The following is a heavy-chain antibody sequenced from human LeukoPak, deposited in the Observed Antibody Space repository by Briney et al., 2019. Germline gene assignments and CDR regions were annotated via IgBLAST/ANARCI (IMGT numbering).Heavy chain of an antibody. Sequence: PSETLSLTCTVSGDSISSYYWSWIRQPPGKGLEWIGRIYTSGSTNYNPSLKSRVTISVDTSKNQFSLKLSSVTAADTAVYYCARSGSGWRHYFDYWGQGTLVTVSS. CDR3: ARSGSGWRHYFDY. CDR2: IYTSGST. V-gene: IGHV4-4*08. D-gene: IGHD6-19*01. J-gene: IGHJ4*02. CDR1: GDSISSYY.